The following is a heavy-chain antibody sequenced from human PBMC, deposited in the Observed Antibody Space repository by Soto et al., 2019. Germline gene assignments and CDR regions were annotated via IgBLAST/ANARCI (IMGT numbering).Heavy chain of an antibody. CDR3: ARYRNQNVWGYYYYGMDV. V-gene: IGHV3-30-3*01. CDR2: ISYDGSNK. CDR1: GFTFSSYA. D-gene: IGHD3-16*01. Sequence: GGSLRLSCAASGFTFSSYAMHWVRQAPGKGLEWVAVISYDGSNKYYADSVKGRFTISRDNSKNTLYLQMNSLRAEDTAVYYCARYRNQNVWGYYYYGMDVWGQGTPVTVSS. J-gene: IGHJ6*02.